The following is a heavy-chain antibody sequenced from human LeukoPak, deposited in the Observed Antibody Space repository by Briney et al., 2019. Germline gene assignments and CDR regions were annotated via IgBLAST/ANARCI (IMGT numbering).Heavy chain of an antibody. CDR2: INHSGST. CDR3: ARALGRNHYYHSNSGGRFDP. Sequence: PSETLSLTCAVYGGSFSGYYWSWIRQPPGKGLEWIGEINHSGSTNYNPSLKSRVTISVDTSKNQFSLKLSSVTAADTAVYYCARALGRNHYYHSNSGGRFDPWGQGTLVTVSS. J-gene: IGHJ5*02. D-gene: IGHD3-22*01. V-gene: IGHV4-34*01. CDR1: GGSFSGYY.